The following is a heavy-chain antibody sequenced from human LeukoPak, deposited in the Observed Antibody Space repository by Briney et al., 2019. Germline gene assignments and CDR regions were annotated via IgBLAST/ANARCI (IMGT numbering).Heavy chain of an antibody. V-gene: IGHV3-48*03. CDR3: ARVRSHRSLNWFDP. J-gene: IGHJ5*02. D-gene: IGHD2-15*01. CDR1: GFTFSSYE. Sequence: GGSLRLSCAASGFTFSSYEMNWVRQAPGKGLEWVSYISSSGSTIYYADSVKGRFTISRDNAKNSLYLQMNSLRAEDTAVYYCARVRSHRSLNWFDPWGQGTPVTVSS. CDR2: ISSSGSTI.